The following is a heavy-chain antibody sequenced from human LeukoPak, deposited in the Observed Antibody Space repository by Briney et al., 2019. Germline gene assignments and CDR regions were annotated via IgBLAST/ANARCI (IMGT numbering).Heavy chain of an antibody. CDR3: GSPIRG. D-gene: IGHD3-10*01. Sequence: GGSLRLSCAASRFTFSSYWMTWVRQAPGKGLEWVSYISGTSTHTSYGDSVKGRFTISRDNAKNSLYLQMNSLRAEDTAVYYCGSPIRGWGQGTLVTVSS. J-gene: IGHJ4*02. CDR1: RFTFSSYW. CDR2: ISGTSTHT. V-gene: IGHV3-21*05.